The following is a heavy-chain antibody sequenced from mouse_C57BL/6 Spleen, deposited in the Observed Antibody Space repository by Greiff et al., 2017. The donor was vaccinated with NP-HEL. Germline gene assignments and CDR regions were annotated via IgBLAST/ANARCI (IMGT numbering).Heavy chain of an antibody. V-gene: IGHV1S81*02. CDR3: ARIKKIVATYFDY. D-gene: IGHD1-1*01. CDR2: TNPTNGRT. Sequence: VQLQQSGAELVKAGASVKMSCKASGYNFTCYWMHWVKQRLGQGLEWFAETNPTNGRTYYNEKFKSKAKLTVDKSSSTAYMLLSGQTFEDSAVYYCARIKKIVATYFDYWGQGTTLTVSS. J-gene: IGHJ2*01. CDR1: GYNFTCYW.